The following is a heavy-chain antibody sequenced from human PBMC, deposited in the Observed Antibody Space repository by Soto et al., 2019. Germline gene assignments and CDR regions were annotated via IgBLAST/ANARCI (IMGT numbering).Heavy chain of an antibody. CDR3: ASAFLGYCSGGSCDSHGPYYYYYYMDV. V-gene: IGHV3-23*01. D-gene: IGHD2-15*01. Sequence: GGSLRLSCVASGFTFSTYAMSWVRQAPGKGLEWVSSISGSGDRTYYADPVKGRFTISRGNSGNTMYMQGNSLIIVDMSVFYCASAFLGYCSGGSCDSHGPYYYYYYMDVWGKGTTVTVSS. CDR1: GFTFSTYA. J-gene: IGHJ6*03. CDR2: ISGSGDRT.